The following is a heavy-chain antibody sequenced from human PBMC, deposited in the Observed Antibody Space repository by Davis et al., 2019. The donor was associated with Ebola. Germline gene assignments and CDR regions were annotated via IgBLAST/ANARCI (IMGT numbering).Heavy chain of an antibody. Sequence: PGGSLRLSCAASGFTVTHSFMSWVRQAPGKGLEWVANIQQDGSEKYYVDSVKGRFTISRDNAKNSLYLQMNSLRAEDTAVYYCVRFSSCWGQGTLVTVSS. J-gene: IGHJ4*02. CDR2: IQQDGSEK. V-gene: IGHV3-7*01. CDR1: GFTVTHSF. CDR3: VRFSSC. D-gene: IGHD3-3*01.